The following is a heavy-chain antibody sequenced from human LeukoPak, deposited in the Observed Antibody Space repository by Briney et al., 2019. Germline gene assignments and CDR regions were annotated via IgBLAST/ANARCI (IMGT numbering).Heavy chain of an antibody. CDR1: GGSISSYY. Sequence: SETLSLTCTVSGGSISSYYWSWIRQPAGKGLEWIGRIYTSGSTNYNPSLKSRVTMSVDTSKNQFSLKLSSVTAADTAVYYCARGPITMVRGVIDHWGQGTLVTVSS. J-gene: IGHJ4*02. CDR2: IYTSGST. D-gene: IGHD3-10*01. CDR3: ARGPITMVRGVIDH. V-gene: IGHV4-4*07.